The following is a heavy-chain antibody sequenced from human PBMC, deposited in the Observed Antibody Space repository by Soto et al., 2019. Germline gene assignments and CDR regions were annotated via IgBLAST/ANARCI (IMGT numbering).Heavy chain of an antibody. J-gene: IGHJ4*02. CDR3: ARPSTSYGDYGWSLAY. V-gene: IGHV1-18*01. CDR2: VSAHTGDS. Sequence: QVQLVQSGAEVKKPGASVKVSCKASGYPFGGYAIGWVRQAPGQGLEWMRWVSAHTGDSGYAQRLQGRVTLTTETSTSTAYMELRGLRSDDTAVYYCARPSTSYGDYGWSLAYWGQGTLVTVSS. CDR1: GYPFGGYA. D-gene: IGHD4-17*01.